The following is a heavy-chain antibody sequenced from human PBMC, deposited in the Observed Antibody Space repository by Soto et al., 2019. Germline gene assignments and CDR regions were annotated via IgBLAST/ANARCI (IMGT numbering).Heavy chain of an antibody. CDR3: AKAGYCTNGVCYLYYFDY. D-gene: IGHD2-8*01. J-gene: IGHJ4*02. CDR1: GFTFNSYA. CDR2: ISGSGGSR. Sequence: HPGGSLRLSCAASGFTFNSYAMSWVRQAPGKGLEWVSVISGSGGSRYYADSVKGRFTISRDNSKNTLYLQMNSLRAEDTAVYYCAKAGYCTNGVCYLYYFDYWGQGALVTVSS. V-gene: IGHV3-23*01.